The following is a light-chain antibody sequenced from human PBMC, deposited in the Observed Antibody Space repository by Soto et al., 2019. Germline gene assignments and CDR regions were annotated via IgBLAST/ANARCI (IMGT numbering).Light chain of an antibody. CDR3: QQYDSSPHT. CDR2: WAC. J-gene: IGKJ2*01. V-gene: IGKV4-1*01. Sequence: DIVMTQSPDSLAVSLGERATINCKSSQSGLYNSNTKNYLAWYQQKPGQPPKQLIYWACTRESGVPDQFSGSRTGTDSTLASRSLQTEDVAVYYCQQYDSSPHTFGQGTKMEIK. CDR1: QSGLYNSNTKNY.